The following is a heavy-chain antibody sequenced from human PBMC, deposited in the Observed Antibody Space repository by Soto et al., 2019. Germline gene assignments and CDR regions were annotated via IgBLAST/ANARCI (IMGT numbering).Heavy chain of an antibody. J-gene: IGHJ3*02. CDR3: ARNYDSTAGGAFDI. V-gene: IGHV3-53*01. CDR1: GFTVSSNY. Sequence: EVQLVESGGGLIQPGGSLRLSCAASGFTVSSNYMSWVRQAPGKGLEWVSVIYSGGSTYYADSVKGRFTISRDNSKNTLYLQMNSVRGEDTAVYYCARNYDSTAGGAFDIWGQGTMVTVSS. D-gene: IGHD3-22*01. CDR2: IYSGGST.